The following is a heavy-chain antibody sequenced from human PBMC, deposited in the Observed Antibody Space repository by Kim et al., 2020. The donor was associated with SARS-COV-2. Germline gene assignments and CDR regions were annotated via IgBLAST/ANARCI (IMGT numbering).Heavy chain of an antibody. J-gene: IGHJ6*02. CDR2: IYSGGST. CDR3: ARDKRGPSTYYGMDV. V-gene: IGHV3-53*04. Sequence: GGSLRLSCAASGFTVSSNYMSWVRQAPGKGLEWVSVIYSGGSTYYADSVKGRFTISRHNSKNTLYLQMNSLRAEDTAVYYCARDKRGPSTYYGMDVWGQGTTVTVSS. CDR1: GFTVSSNY.